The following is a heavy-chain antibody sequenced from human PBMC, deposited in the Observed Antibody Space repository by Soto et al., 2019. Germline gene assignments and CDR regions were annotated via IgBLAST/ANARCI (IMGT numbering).Heavy chain of an antibody. D-gene: IGHD6-13*01. CDR1: GYTFTSYD. CDR2: MNPNSGNT. CDR3: ARGGQLVTYYYYGMDV. J-gene: IGHJ6*02. Sequence: ASVKVSCKASGYTFTSYDINWVRQATGQGLEWMGWMNPNSGNTGYAQKFQGRVTMTRTTSISTAYMDLSSLRSEDTAVYYFARGGQLVTYYYYGMDVWGQGTTGTVSS. V-gene: IGHV1-8*01.